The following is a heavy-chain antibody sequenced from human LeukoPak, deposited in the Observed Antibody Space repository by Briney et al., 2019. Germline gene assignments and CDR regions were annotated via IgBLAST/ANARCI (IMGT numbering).Heavy chain of an antibody. D-gene: IGHD3-22*01. CDR1: GFTFSSYS. V-gene: IGHV3-48*01. J-gene: IGHJ5*02. Sequence: PGGSLRLSCAASGFTFSSYSMNWVRQAPGKGLEWVSYISSSSSTTYYADSVKGRFTISRDNAKNSLYLQMNSLRAEDTAVYYCAKTPYYYDASPFDPWGQGTLVTVSS. CDR3: AKTPYYYDASPFDP. CDR2: ISSSSSTT.